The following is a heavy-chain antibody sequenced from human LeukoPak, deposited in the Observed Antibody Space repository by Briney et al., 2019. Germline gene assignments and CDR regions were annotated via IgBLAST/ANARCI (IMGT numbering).Heavy chain of an antibody. D-gene: IGHD2-8*01. CDR3: VRLVWIVKGFDP. Sequence: SETLSLTCTVPGGSISSSSYYWGWIRQPPGKGLEWIGSIYYSGSTYYNPSLKSRVTISVDTSKNQFSLKLSSVTAADTAVYYCVRLVWIVKGFDPWGQGTLVTVSS. J-gene: IGHJ5*02. V-gene: IGHV4-39*01. CDR1: GGSISSSSYY. CDR2: IYYSGST.